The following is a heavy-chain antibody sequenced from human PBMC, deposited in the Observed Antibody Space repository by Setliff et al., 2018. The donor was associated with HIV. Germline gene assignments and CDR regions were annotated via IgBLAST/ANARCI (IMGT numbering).Heavy chain of an antibody. CDR3: AREVSWFFDL. Sequence: ASVKVSCKTSGYTLNAFYIYWVRQAPGQGLEWMGRIGPHNTAASYAQKFQGRVTITRDTSASTAYMELNSLRAEDTAVYYCAREVSWFFDLWGHGTLVTVSS. J-gene: IGHJ2*01. CDR2: IGPHNTAA. V-gene: IGHV1-2*06. CDR1: GYTLNAFY.